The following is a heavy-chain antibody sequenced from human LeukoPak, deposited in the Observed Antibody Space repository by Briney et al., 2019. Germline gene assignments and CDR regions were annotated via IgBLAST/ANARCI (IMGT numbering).Heavy chain of an antibody. Sequence: GGSLRLSCAASGFTVSSNYMSWVRQAPGKGLEWVSVIYSGGSTYYADSVKGRFTISRDNSKNTLYLQMNSLRAEDTAVYYCARDWTYYDFWSGYYSDAFDIWGQGTMVTVSS. CDR1: GFTVSSNY. D-gene: IGHD3-3*01. V-gene: IGHV3-53*05. CDR3: ARDWTYYDFWSGYYSDAFDI. CDR2: IYSGGST. J-gene: IGHJ3*02.